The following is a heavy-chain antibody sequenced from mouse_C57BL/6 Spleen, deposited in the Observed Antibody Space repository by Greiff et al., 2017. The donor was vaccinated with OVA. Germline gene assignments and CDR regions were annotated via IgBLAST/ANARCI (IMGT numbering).Heavy chain of an antibody. CDR2: IYPGDGDT. Sequence: QVQLQQSGPELVKPGASVKISCKASGYAFSSSWMNWVKQRPGKGLEWIGRIYPGDGDTNYNGKFKGKATLTADKSSSTAYMQLSSLTSEDSAVYCCARLDYGSSYPFAYWGQGTLVTVSA. J-gene: IGHJ3*01. CDR1: GYAFSSSW. D-gene: IGHD1-1*01. CDR3: ARLDYGSSYPFAY. V-gene: IGHV1-82*01.